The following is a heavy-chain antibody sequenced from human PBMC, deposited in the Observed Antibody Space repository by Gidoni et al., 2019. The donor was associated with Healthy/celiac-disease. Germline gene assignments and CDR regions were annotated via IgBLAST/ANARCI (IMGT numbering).Heavy chain of an antibody. V-gene: IGHV3-23*01. J-gene: IGHJ4*02. CDR1: GFPFSSYA. CDR3: AKEFLAGSFYFDY. D-gene: IGHD1-1*01. CDR2: ISGSGGST. Sequence: EVQLLESGGGLVQPGGSLRLSCAASGFPFSSYAMSWVRQAPGKGLVWVSAISGSGGSTYYADSVKGRFTISRDNSKNTLYLQMNSLRAEDTAVYYCAKEFLAGSFYFDYWGQGTLVTVSS.